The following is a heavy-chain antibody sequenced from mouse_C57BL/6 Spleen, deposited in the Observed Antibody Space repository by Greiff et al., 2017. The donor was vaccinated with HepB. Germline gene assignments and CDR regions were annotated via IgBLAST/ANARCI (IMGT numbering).Heavy chain of an antibody. J-gene: IGHJ3*01. CDR1: GYAFTNYL. CDR3: ARSPYDYAWFAY. Sequence: VQLQQSGAELVRPGTSVKVSCKASGYAFTNYLIEWVKQRPGQGLEWIGVINPGSGGTNYNEKFKGKATLTADKSSSTAYMQLSSLTSEDSAVYVCARSPYDYAWFAYWGQGTLVTVSA. V-gene: IGHV1-54*01. CDR2: INPGSGGT. D-gene: IGHD2-4*01.